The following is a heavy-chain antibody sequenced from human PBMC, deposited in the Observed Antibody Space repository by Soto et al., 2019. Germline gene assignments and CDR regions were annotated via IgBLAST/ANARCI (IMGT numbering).Heavy chain of an antibody. J-gene: IGHJ4*02. D-gene: IGHD3-22*01. CDR1: GYTFANYW. CDR2: IYPDDSDT. V-gene: IGHV5-51*01. Sequence: PGESLKISCKGSGYTFANYWIGWVRQMPGKGLEWMGIIYPDDSDTRYSPSFQGQVTISVDKSISTAYLQWSSLKASDTAIYYCARHAYYYDSSGYYIDYWSQGDLVTVSS. CDR3: ARHAYYYDSSGYYIDY.